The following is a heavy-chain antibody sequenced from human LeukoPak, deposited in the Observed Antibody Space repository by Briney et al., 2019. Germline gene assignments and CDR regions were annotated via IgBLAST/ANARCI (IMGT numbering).Heavy chain of an antibody. V-gene: IGHV1-18*04. D-gene: IGHD6-19*01. CDR3: ARVGQWLVRGAFDI. CDR2: ISAYNGST. CDR1: GYTSTSYG. J-gene: IGHJ3*02. Sequence: ASVKVSCKASGYTSTSYGISWVRQAPGQGLEWMGWISAYNGSTNYAQKLQGRVTMTTDTSTSTAYMELRSLRSDDTAVYYCARVGQWLVRGAFDIWGQGTMVTVSS.